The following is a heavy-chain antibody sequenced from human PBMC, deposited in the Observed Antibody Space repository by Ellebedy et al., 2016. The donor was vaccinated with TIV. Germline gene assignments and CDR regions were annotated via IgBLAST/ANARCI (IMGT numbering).Heavy chain of an antibody. CDR2: IPYDESDK. J-gene: IGHJ6*02. CDR3: AKARAAAYYYYYGMDV. Sequence: GESLKISXAASGFTCSSYGMHWVRQAPGKGLEWVAVIPYDESDKYYADSVKGRFTISRDNSKNTLYLQMNSLRAEDTAVYYCAKARAAAYYYYYGMDVWGQGTTVTVSS. D-gene: IGHD2-2*01. CDR1: GFTCSSYG. V-gene: IGHV3-30*18.